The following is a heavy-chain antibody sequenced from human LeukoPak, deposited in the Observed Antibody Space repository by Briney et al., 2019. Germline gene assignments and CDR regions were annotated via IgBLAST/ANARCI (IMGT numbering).Heavy chain of an antibody. CDR3: ARAPVFGYSYGYTGRYYFDY. J-gene: IGHJ4*02. V-gene: IGHV4-31*11. D-gene: IGHD5-18*01. CDR1: GGSISSGGYY. CDR2: IYYSGST. Sequence: SQTLSLTCAVSGGSISSGGYYWSWIRQHPGKGLEWIGYIYYSGSTYYNPSLKSRVTISVDTSKNQFSLKLSSVTAADTAVYYCARAPVFGYSYGYTGRYYFDYWGQGTLVTVSS.